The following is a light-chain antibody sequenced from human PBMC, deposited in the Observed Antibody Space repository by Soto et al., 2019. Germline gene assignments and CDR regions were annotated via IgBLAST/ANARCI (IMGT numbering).Light chain of an antibody. J-gene: IGLJ2*01. CDR2: GNT. CDR1: SSNIGAGYD. V-gene: IGLV1-40*01. CDR3: QSYDSSLSGVL. Sequence: QSVLTQPPSVSGAPGQRVTISCTGSSSNIGAGYDVHWYQQLPGTAPKLLIYGNTKRPSGVPDRFSGSKSGTSASLAITGLQAEDEADYYCQSYDSSLSGVLFGGGTQLTVL.